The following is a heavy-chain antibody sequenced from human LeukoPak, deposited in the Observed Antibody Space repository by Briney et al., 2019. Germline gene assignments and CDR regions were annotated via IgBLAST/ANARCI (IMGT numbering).Heavy chain of an antibody. CDR2: INPSGTTT. J-gene: IGHJ5*02. V-gene: IGHV1-46*01. CDR1: GYTFTNNY. Sequence: ASVKVSCKASGYTFTNNYMHWVRQAPGQGPEWMAVINPSGTTTTYARKFQGRLTLTRDMSTTTDYMELSSLTSEDTAMYYCARDHSVEDRAWWFDPWGQGTLVTASS. CDR3: ARDHSVEDRAWWFDP. D-gene: IGHD4-23*01.